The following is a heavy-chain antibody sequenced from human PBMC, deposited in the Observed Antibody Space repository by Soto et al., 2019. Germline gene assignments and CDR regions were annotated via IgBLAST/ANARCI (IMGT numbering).Heavy chain of an antibody. CDR1: GFTFSSYA. D-gene: IGHD3-22*01. J-gene: IGHJ4*02. Sequence: LRLSCAASGFTFSSYAVSWVRQAPGKGPEWISSISGSGSTIYYADSVKGRFTISRDNSKNTLYLQMSRLRAEDTAVYYCAKVFYYYDSSGYYYFHYWGQGTLVTVSS. V-gene: IGHV3-23*01. CDR2: ISGSGSTI. CDR3: AKVFYYYDSSGYYYFHY.